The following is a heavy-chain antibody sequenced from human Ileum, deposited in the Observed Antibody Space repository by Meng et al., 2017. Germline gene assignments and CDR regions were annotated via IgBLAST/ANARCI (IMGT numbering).Heavy chain of an antibody. V-gene: IGHV3-15*01. CDR2: IKSKSDGGTI. CDR1: GFTFNNAW. J-gene: IGHJ4*02. Sequence: GESLKISCAASGFTFNNAWMTWVRQAPGKGLEWVGRIKSKSDGGTIDYAAPVRGRFTISRDDSKNTFYLQMNSLKTEDTAVYYCLSSFLNWGQGTRVTVSS. D-gene: IGHD3-16*02. CDR3: LSSFLN.